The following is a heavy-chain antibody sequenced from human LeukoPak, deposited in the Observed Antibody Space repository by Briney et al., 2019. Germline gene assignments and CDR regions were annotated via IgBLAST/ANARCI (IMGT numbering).Heavy chain of an antibody. CDR2: INHSGST. D-gene: IGHD6-19*01. CDR1: GFTFSSYA. Sequence: PGGSLRLSCAASGFTFSSYAMSWVRQAPGKGLEWIGEINHSGSTNYNPSLKSRVTISVDTSKNQFSLKLSSVTAADTAVYYCARQWYYMDVWGKGTTVTVSS. J-gene: IGHJ6*03. V-gene: IGHV4-34*01. CDR3: ARQWYYMDV.